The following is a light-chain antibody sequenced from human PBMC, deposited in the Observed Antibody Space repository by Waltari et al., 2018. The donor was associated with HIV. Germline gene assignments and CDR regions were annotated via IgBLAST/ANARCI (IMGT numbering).Light chain of an antibody. V-gene: IGKV4-1*01. CDR1: QSVLYSSNNKNY. CDR3: QQYIGTPPLFT. J-gene: IGKJ3*01. CDR2: WAS. Sequence: DIVMTQSPDSLAVSLGERATINCKTSQSVLYSSNNKNYLAWYQQKPGQPPKLLIYWASTRESGVPDRFSGSGSGTDFTLTISSLQAEDVALYYCQQYIGTPPLFTFGPGTKVDIK.